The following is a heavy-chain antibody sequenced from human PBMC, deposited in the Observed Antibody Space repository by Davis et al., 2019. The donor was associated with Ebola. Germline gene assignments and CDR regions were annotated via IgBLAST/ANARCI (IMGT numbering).Heavy chain of an antibody. CDR2: IWYDGSNK. Sequence: GESLKISCAASGFTFSSYGMHWVRQAPGKGLEWVAVIWYDGSNKYYADSVKGRFTISRDNSKNTLYLQMNSRRAEDTAVYYCARAAIFGVVFSPYYNYGMDVWGQGTTVTVSS. CDR3: ARAAIFGVVFSPYYNYGMDV. CDR1: GFTFSSYG. V-gene: IGHV3-33*01. J-gene: IGHJ6*02. D-gene: IGHD3-3*01.